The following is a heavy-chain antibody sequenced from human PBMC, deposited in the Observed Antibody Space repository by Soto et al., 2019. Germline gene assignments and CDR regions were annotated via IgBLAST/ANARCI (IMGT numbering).Heavy chain of an antibody. CDR1: GYTFTNYA. CDR3: ARDSTLVPFDY. D-gene: IGHD2-2*01. CDR2: INAGNGNT. Sequence: ASVKVSCKASGYTFTNYAMHWVRQAPGQRLEWMGWINAGNGNTKYSQKFQGRVTITRDTSASTAYMELSSLRSEDTAVYYCARDSTLVPFDYWGQGTLVTVSS. V-gene: IGHV1-3*01. J-gene: IGHJ4*02.